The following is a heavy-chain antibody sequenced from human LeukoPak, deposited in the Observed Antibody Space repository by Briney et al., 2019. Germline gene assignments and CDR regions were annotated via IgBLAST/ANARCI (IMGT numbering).Heavy chain of an antibody. D-gene: IGHD6-19*01. CDR3: ARGGYSSGWYLYDY. Sequence: GGSLRLSCAASGFTFSSYWMHWVRQAPGKGLVWVSSINSDGSSTSYADSVKGRFTISRDNAKNTLYLQMNSLRAEDTAVYYCARGGYSSGWYLYDYWGQGTLVTVSS. V-gene: IGHV3-74*01. CDR2: INSDGSST. J-gene: IGHJ4*02. CDR1: GFTFSSYW.